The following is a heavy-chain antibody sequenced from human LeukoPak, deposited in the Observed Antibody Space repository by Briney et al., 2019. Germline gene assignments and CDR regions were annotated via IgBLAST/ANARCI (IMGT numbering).Heavy chain of an antibody. V-gene: IGHV4-39*07. CDR3: ARVFDS. CDR2: IFYTGKT. Sequence: SETLSLTCTVSGGSVYTSDYYWGWVRQPPGKGPEWIGDIFYTGKTNYNPSLKSRVSTSIDTSKNQSSLKLTSVTAADTAVYYCARVFDSWGQGTLVTVSS. CDR1: GGSVYTSDYY. J-gene: IGHJ4*02.